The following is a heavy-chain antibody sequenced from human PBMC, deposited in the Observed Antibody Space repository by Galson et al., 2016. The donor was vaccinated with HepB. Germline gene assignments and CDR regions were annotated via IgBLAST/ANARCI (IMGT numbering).Heavy chain of an antibody. CDR3: AKDTAYGDHLSTDAIDV. CDR2: IWYDGNNK. V-gene: IGHV3-33*06. D-gene: IGHD4-17*01. Sequence: SLRLSCAASGFSFSDYGMHWVRQAPGKGLEWVAVIWYDGNNKYYGESVKGRFTISRDNSTNTLYLHMNNLRAEDSALYYCAKDTAYGDHLSTDAIDVWGQGTMVTVSS. J-gene: IGHJ3*01. CDR1: GFSFSDYG.